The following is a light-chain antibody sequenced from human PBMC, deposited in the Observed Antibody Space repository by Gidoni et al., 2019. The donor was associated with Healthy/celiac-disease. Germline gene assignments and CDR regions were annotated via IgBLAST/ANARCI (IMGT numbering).Light chain of an antibody. Sequence: EIVLRQSPGTLSLSPGERATLPCGASRRVSSSYFAWYQQKPGQAPRLLLYGASSRATGIPDRFCGSGSGTAFTLPISSLVPEDFAVYYCQQYGSSPLTFGGGTKVEIK. CDR1: RRVSSSY. CDR3: QQYGSSPLT. V-gene: IGKV3-20*01. CDR2: GAS. J-gene: IGKJ4*01.